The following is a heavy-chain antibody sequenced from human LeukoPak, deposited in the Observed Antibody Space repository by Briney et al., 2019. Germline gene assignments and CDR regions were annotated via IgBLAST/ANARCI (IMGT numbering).Heavy chain of an antibody. CDR3: ASGPLWFGGIGDAFDI. D-gene: IGHD3-10*01. CDR2: IWYDGSNK. J-gene: IGHJ3*02. Sequence: PGGSLRLSCAASGFTFSGYGMHWVRQAPGKGLEWVAVIWYDGSNKYYADSVKGRFTISRDNSKNTLYLQMNSLRAEDTAVYYCASGPLWFGGIGDAFDIWGQGTMVTVSS. V-gene: IGHV3-33*01. CDR1: GFTFSGYG.